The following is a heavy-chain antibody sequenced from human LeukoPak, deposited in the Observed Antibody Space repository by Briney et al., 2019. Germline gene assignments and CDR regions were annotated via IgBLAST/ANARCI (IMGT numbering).Heavy chain of an antibody. Sequence: GGSLRLSCAASGFTFSDYYMSWVRQAPGKGLEWVANIKQDGSEKYYVDSVKGRFTISRDNAKNSLYLQMNSLRAEDTAVYYCARDPLYDFWSGYSVFGMDVWGQGTTVTVSS. V-gene: IGHV3-7*01. J-gene: IGHJ6*02. CDR2: IKQDGSEK. CDR3: ARDPLYDFWSGYSVFGMDV. CDR1: GFTFSDYY. D-gene: IGHD3-3*01.